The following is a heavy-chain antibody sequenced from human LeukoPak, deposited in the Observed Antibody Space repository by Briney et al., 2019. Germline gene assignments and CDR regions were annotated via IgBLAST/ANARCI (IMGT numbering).Heavy chain of an antibody. D-gene: IGHD3-3*01. CDR3: ARFGPQNFWSGFDAFDI. CDR2: IYTSGST. Sequence: PSETLSLTCTVSGGSISSYYWSWIRQPAGKGLEWIGHIYTSGSTNYNPSLKSRVTVSVDTSKNQFSLKLSSVTAADTAVYYCARFGPQNFWSGFDAFDIWGQGTMVTVSS. J-gene: IGHJ3*02. V-gene: IGHV4-4*07. CDR1: GGSISSYY.